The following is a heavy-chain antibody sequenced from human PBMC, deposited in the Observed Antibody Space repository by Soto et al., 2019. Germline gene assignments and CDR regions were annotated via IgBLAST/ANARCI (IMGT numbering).Heavy chain of an antibody. V-gene: IGHV4-39*01. Sequence: SETLSLTCSVTGGSIGSISYYFVWIRQPPGKGLEWIGSLYYTGTTYYNSSLKSRVTISADKSQNQFSLRLSSVTAADTAVYYCGAYCSRTSCYDWFDPWGQGTLVTVYS. CDR3: GAYCSRTSCYDWFDP. D-gene: IGHD2-2*01. CDR1: GGSIGSISYY. CDR2: LYYTGTT. J-gene: IGHJ5*02.